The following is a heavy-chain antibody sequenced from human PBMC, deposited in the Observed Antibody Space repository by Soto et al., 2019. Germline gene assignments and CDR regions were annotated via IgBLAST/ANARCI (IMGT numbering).Heavy chain of an antibody. CDR2: TYYRSKWYN. D-gene: IGHD6-19*01. CDR3: ARELPLYSSGWYAFDI. Sequence: SQTLSLTCAISGDSVSSNSAAWNWIRQSPSRGLEWLGRTYYRSKWYNDYAVSVKSRKTINPDTSKNQFSLQLNFVTPEDTAVYYCARELPLYSSGWYAFDIWGQGTMVTVSS. V-gene: IGHV6-1*01. CDR1: GDSVSSNSAA. J-gene: IGHJ3*02.